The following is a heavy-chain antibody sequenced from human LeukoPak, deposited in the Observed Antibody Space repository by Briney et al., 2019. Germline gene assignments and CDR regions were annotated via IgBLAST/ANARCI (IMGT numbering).Heavy chain of an antibody. V-gene: IGHV1-46*01. D-gene: IGHD3-22*01. J-gene: IGHJ4*02. CDR1: GYTFTSYY. CDR2: INPSGGST. CDR3: ARSKIWNYYDSSGYFIDY. Sequence: ASVKVSCKASGYTFTSYYMHWVRQAPGQGLEWMGIINPSGGSTSYAQKFQGRVTMTRDMSTSTVYMELSSLRSEDTAVYYCARSKIWNYYDSSGYFIDYWGQGTLVTVSS.